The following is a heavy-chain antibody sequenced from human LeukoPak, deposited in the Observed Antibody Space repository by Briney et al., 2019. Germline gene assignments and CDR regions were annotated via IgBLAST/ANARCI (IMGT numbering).Heavy chain of an antibody. CDR3: ATPTVGAIKEDLFDY. CDR1: RYTFTDYY. J-gene: IGHJ4*02. D-gene: IGHD1-26*01. Sequence: GASVKISCKVSRYTFTDYYMHWVQQAPGKGLEWMGLVDPEDGETIYAEKFQGRVTITTDTSTDTAYMELSSLRSEDTAVYYCATPTVGAIKEDLFDYWGQGTLVTVSS. CDR2: VDPEDGET. V-gene: IGHV1-69-2*01.